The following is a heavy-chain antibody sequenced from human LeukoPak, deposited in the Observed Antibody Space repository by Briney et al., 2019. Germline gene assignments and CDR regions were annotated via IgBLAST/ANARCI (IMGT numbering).Heavy chain of an antibody. CDR3: ARGGSYHHDAFDI. CDR1: GGSFSGYY. Sequence: SETLSLTCAVYGGSFSGYYWSWIRQPPGKGLEWIGEINHSGSTNYNPSLKSRVTISVDTSKNQFSLKLSSVTAAVTAVYYCARGGSYHHDAFDIWGQGTMVTVSS. CDR2: INHSGST. V-gene: IGHV4-34*01. J-gene: IGHJ3*02. D-gene: IGHD1-26*01.